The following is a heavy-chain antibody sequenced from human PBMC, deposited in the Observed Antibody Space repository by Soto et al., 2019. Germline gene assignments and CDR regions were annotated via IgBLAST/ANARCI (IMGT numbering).Heavy chain of an antibody. D-gene: IGHD1-26*01. J-gene: IGHJ6*02. CDR1: GFTSNDYG. CDR3: IKDMSPGGADV. CDR2: IIGNGRQI. Sequence: EVQVVAESGGGLVQPGRSLRLSCAAPGFTSNDYGLHWVRQVPGKGLEWVSGIIGNGRQIGYADSVKGRFTISRDNSKNSLYLQMNSLRSEDTALYYCIKDMSPGGADVWGQGTTVTVTS. V-gene: IGHV3-9*02.